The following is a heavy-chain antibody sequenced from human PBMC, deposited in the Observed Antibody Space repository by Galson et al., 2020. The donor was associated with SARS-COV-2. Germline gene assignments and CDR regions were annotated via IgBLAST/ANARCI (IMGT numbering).Heavy chain of an antibody. Sequence: ASVKVSCKASGYTFTAYYLYWVRQAPGQGLEWMGWINPNTGGTTSRQKFQGRVTLTRDTSISTAYMELSSLTSDDSGVYFCARGPDEDYYHMDVWGKGTTVTVSS. J-gene: IGHJ6*03. CDR3: ARGPDEDYYHMDV. V-gene: IGHV1-2*02. CDR1: GYTFTAYY. CDR2: INPNTGGT.